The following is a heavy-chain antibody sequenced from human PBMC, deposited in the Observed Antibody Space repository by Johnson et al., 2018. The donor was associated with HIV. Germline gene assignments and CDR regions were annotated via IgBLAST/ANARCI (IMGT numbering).Heavy chain of an antibody. J-gene: IGHJ3*02. V-gene: IGHV3-74*01. D-gene: IGHD6-13*01. Sequence: YADSVKGRFTISRDNAKNTLYLQMNSLRAEDTAVYYCARVGSSWGRDAFDIWGQGTLVTVSS. CDR3: ARVGSSWGRDAFDI.